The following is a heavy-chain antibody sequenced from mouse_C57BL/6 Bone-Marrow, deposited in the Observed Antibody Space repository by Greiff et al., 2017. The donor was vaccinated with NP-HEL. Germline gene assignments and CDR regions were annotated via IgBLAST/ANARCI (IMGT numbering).Heavy chain of an antibody. Sequence: EVMLVESGGGLVQPGGSLSLSCAASGFTFTDYYMSWVRQPPGKALEWLGFIRNKANGYTTEYSASVKGRFTISRDNSQSILYLQMNALRAEDSATYYCARYNYGSSPVAMDYWGQGTSVTVSS. D-gene: IGHD1-1*01. J-gene: IGHJ4*01. CDR3: ARYNYGSSPVAMDY. CDR2: IRNKANGYTT. V-gene: IGHV7-3*01. CDR1: GFTFTDYY.